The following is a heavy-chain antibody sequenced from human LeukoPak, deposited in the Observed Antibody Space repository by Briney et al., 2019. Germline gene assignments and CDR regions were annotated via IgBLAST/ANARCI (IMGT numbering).Heavy chain of an antibody. CDR3: ARDRPTGSYYSIDY. CDR2: VDPDGTTT. V-gene: IGHV3-74*01. J-gene: IGHJ4*02. CDR1: GFTLSNYW. Sequence: GGSLRLSCAASGFTLSNYWMHWVRQAPGEGLVWVSRVDPDGTTTNYADSVKGRFTISRDNSKNTVYLQMNSLRVEDTALYYCARDRPTGSYYSIDYWGQGTLATVSS. D-gene: IGHD1-26*01.